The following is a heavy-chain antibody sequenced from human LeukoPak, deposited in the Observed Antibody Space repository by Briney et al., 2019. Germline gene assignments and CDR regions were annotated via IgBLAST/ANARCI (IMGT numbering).Heavy chain of an antibody. J-gene: IGHJ5*02. D-gene: IGHD1-26*01. V-gene: IGHV3-23*01. CDR1: GFTFDTYA. CDR2: ISGSGDST. Sequence: GGSLRLSCAASGFTFDTYAMSWVRQAPGKGLEWVSVISGSGDSTEYADSVKGRFTISRDNFRNTLSLQMNNLRAEDTATYYCGRDTYYSGSYIWFDPRGQGTLVTVSS. CDR3: GRDTYYSGSYIWFDP.